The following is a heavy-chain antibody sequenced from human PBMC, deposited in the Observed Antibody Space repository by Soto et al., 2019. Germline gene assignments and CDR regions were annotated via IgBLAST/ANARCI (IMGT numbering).Heavy chain of an antibody. CDR1: GFTFSSYG. V-gene: IGHV3-33*01. Sequence: GGSLRLSCAASGFTFSSYGMHWVRQAPGKGLEWVAVIWYDGSNKYYADSVKGRFTISRDNSKNTLYLQMNSLRAEDTTVYYCARGRVPYSSAPGYWGQGTLVTVSS. CDR2: IWYDGSNK. J-gene: IGHJ4*02. CDR3: ARGRVPYSSAPGY. D-gene: IGHD6-19*01.